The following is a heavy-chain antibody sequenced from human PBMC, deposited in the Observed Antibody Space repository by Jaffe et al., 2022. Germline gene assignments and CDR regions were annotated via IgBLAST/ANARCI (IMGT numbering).Heavy chain of an antibody. Sequence: EVQLVESGGGLVKPGGSLRLSCAASGFTFSSYSMNWVRQAPGKGLEWVSSISSSSSYIYYADSVKGRFTISRDNAKNSLYLQMNSLRAEDTAVYYCARDGAAAGTEHLAEYFQHWGQGTLVTVSS. CDR2: ISSSSSYI. J-gene: IGHJ1*01. V-gene: IGHV3-21*01. CDR3: ARDGAAAGTEHLAEYFQH. CDR1: GFTFSSYS. D-gene: IGHD6-13*01.